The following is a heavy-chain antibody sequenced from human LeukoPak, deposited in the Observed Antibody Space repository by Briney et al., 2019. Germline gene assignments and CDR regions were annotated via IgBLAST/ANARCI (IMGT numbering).Heavy chain of an antibody. Sequence: GEFLKISCKGSGYSFTSYWIGWVRQMPGKGLEWMGIIYPGDSDTRYSPSFQGQVTISADKSISTAYLQWSSLKASDTAMYYCARWLGYCSGGSCYSTKYYFDYWGQGTLVTVSS. V-gene: IGHV5-51*01. CDR3: ARWLGYCSGGSCYSTKYYFDY. D-gene: IGHD2-15*01. J-gene: IGHJ4*02. CDR2: IYPGDSDT. CDR1: GYSFTSYW.